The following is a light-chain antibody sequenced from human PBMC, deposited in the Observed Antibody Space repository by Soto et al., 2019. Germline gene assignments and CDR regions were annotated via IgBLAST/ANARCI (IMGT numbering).Light chain of an antibody. CDR3: SSYTSSSTYV. CDR1: SSDVGHYNY. J-gene: IGLJ1*01. Sequence: QSALTQPASVSASPGQSITMSCSGTSSDVGHYNYVSWYQQHPGKAPKLVIYEVSNRPSGVSSRFSGSKSGNTASLTISGLQAADEADYYCSSYTSSSTYVFGTGTKVTVL. V-gene: IGLV2-14*01. CDR2: EVS.